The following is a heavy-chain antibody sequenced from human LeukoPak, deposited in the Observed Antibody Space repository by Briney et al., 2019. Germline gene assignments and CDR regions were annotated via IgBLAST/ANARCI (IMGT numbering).Heavy chain of an antibody. J-gene: IGHJ6*02. CDR3: ASGAAHIYYYYGMDV. D-gene: IGHD6-6*01. Sequence: ALVKVSCKASGYTFTSYGISWVRQAPGQGLEWMGWISAYNGNTNYAQKLQGRVTMTTDTSTSTAYMELRSLRSDDTAVYYCASGAAHIYYYYGMDVWGQGTTVTVSS. V-gene: IGHV1-18*01. CDR2: ISAYNGNT. CDR1: GYTFTSYG.